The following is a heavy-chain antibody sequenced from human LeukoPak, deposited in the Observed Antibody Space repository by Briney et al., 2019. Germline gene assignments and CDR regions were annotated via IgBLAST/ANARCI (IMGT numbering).Heavy chain of an antibody. CDR3: AREGYCSSTSCYRIEYFQH. J-gene: IGHJ1*01. CDR1: GYTFTSCG. CDR2: ISAYNGNT. D-gene: IGHD2-2*02. V-gene: IGHV1-18*01. Sequence: ASVKVSCKASGYTFTSCGISWVRQAPGQGLEWMGWISAYNGNTNYAQKLQGRVTMTTDTSTSTAYMELRSLRSDDTAVYYCAREGYCSSTSCYRIEYFQHWGQGTLVTVSS.